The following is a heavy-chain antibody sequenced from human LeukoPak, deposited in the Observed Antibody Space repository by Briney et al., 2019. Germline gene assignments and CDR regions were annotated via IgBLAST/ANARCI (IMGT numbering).Heavy chain of an antibody. D-gene: IGHD6-19*01. J-gene: IGHJ4*02. V-gene: IGHV1-18*01. Sequence: ASVKVSCKTSGYTFTSYGLYWVRQAPGQGLEWMGWISGYNAETNYARKFQGRVTMTTDTSTTTAYMELTSLTSDDTALYYCAKEGDSAGWYRPAFRLLDYWGQGTMVTVSS. CDR1: GYTFTSYG. CDR2: ISGYNAET. CDR3: AKEGDSAGWYRPAFRLLDY.